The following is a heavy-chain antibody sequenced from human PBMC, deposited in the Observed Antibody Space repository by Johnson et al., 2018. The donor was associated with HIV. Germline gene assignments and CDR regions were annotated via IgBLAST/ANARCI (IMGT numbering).Heavy chain of an antibody. V-gene: IGHV3-23*04. J-gene: IGHJ3*02. Sequence: VQLVESGGGVVQPGRSLRLSCAASGFTFSSYAMYWVRQAPGKGLEWVSAISGSGGSTYYTDSVKGRFTISRDHSKNKLYLQMNNLRAEDTAVYYCAREAGPRGLQSAFGGAFDMWGLGTLVTVSS. CDR2: ISGSGGST. CDR1: GFTFSSYA. CDR3: AREAGPRGLQSAFGGAFDM. D-gene: IGHD3-3*02.